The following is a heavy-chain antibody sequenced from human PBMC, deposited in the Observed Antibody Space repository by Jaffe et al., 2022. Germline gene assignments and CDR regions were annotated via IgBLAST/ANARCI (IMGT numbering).Heavy chain of an antibody. D-gene: IGHD6-19*01. CDR2: INPKSGGT. CDR3: ARSFSSGWNGYFQH. Sequence: QVQLVQSGAELKKPGASVKVSCKASGYNLTGYYMHWLRQAPGQGLEWMGRINPKSGGTNYAQKFQGRVTMTRDTSISTAFMELSRLRSDDTAVYYCARSFSSGWNGYFQHWGQGTLVTVSS. J-gene: IGHJ1*01. V-gene: IGHV1-2*06. CDR1: GYNLTGYY.